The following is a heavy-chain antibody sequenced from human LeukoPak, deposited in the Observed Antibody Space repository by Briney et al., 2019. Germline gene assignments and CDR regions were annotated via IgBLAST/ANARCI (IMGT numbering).Heavy chain of an antibody. CDR1: GGTFSSYA. CDR3: ARGYDYVWGSYRPD. D-gene: IGHD3-16*02. J-gene: IGHJ4*02. CDR2: IIPIFGTA. V-gene: IGHV1-69*01. Sequence: SMKVSCKASGGTFSSYAVSWVRQAPGQGLEWMGGIIPIFGTATYVQKFQGRVTITADESTSTAYMELSSLRSEGKGVYYRARGYDYVWGSYRPDWDQGTLVTVSS.